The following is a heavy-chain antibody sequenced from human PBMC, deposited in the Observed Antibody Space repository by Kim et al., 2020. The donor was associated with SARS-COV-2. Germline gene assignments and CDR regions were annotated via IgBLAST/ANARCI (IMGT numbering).Heavy chain of an antibody. D-gene: IGHD6-19*01. J-gene: IGHJ4*02. CDR1: GFSLSTSGVG. V-gene: IGHV2-5*02. CDR3: AHVDSSGWYRRMAFEY. Sequence: SGPTLVKPTQTLTLTCTFSGFSLSTSGVGVGWIRQPPGKALEWLALIYWDDDKRYSPSLKSRLTITKDTSKNQVVLTMTNMDPVDTATYYCAHVDSSGWYRRMAFEYGGQGTLVTVSS. CDR2: IYWDDDK.